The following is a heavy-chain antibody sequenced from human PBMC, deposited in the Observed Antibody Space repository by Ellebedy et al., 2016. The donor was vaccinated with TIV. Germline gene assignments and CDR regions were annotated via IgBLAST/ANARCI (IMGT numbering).Heavy chain of an antibody. CDR1: GGSISSSSYY. J-gene: IGHJ4*02. CDR2: IYYSGST. V-gene: IGHV4-39*07. Sequence: SETLSLXXTVSGGSISSSSYYWGWIRQPPGKGLEWIGSIYYSGSTYYNPSLKSRVTISVDTSKNQFSLKLSSVTAADTAVYYCARRRYCSGGSCYNGDYFDYWGQGTLVTVSS. D-gene: IGHD2-15*01. CDR3: ARRRYCSGGSCYNGDYFDY.